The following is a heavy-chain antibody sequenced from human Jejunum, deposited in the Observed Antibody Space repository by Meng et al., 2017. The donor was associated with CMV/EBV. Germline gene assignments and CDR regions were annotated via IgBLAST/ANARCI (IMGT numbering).Heavy chain of an antibody. J-gene: IGHJ5*02. Sequence: GYNLTSYDINWVRQATGQGLEWMGWMNPNSGNTGYAQKFQGRVTITRNTSISTAYMELSSLRSEDTAVYYCASKRYNWNSWWFDPWGQGTLVTVSS. CDR2: MNPNSGNT. D-gene: IGHD1-20*01. CDR3: ASKRYNWNSWWFDP. V-gene: IGHV1-8*03. CDR1: GYNLTSYD.